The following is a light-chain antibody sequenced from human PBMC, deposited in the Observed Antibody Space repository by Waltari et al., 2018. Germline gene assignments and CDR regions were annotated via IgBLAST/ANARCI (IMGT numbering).Light chain of an antibody. Sequence: DIQMTQSPSTLSASVGDRVTITCRASQTIDNYLAWYQQKPGEAPKVTIYDASTLETGVPSRFSGSGFGTDFSLTISSLQPDDFATYWCQQYNIYSPQAFGQGTKVEVK. CDR3: QQYNIYSPQA. CDR1: QTIDNY. J-gene: IGKJ1*01. V-gene: IGKV1-5*01. CDR2: DAS.